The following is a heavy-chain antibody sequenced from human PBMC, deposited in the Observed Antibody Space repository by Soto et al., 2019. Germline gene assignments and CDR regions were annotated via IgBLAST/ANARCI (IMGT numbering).Heavy chain of an antibody. J-gene: IGHJ6*02. CDR2: IDPSDSYT. CDR3: ARLYYSSGYYYYYGMDV. D-gene: IGHD6-19*01. V-gene: IGHV5-10-1*01. CDR1: GYSFTSYW. Sequence: GESLKISCKGSGYSFTSYWISWVRQMPGKGLEWMGRIDPSDSYTNYSPSFQGHVTISADKSISTAYLQWSSLKASDTAMYYCARLYYSSGYYYYYGMDVWGQGTTVTVPS.